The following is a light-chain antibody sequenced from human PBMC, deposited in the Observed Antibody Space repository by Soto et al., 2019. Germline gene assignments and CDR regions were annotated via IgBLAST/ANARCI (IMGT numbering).Light chain of an antibody. Sequence: DVAVTQSKSSLSASVGDRVTVTCRASQSISTSLNWYHQKPGKAPDLLIYGASSLQSGVTSRFTGSGSGTDFTLTITYLQPEDFTTYYCQQNYSIPITFGQGTRLEIK. CDR2: GAS. CDR3: QQNYSIPIT. CDR1: QSISTS. V-gene: IGKV1-39*01. J-gene: IGKJ5*01.